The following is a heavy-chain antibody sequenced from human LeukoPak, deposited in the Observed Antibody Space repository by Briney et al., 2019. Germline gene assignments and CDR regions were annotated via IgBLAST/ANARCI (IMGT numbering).Heavy chain of an antibody. Sequence: GGSLRLSCAASGFTFSTYAMHWVRQGPGKGLEWVAVISYDGSNKFYADSVKGRFTISRDNSKNTLYLQMNSLRVEDTAVYYCARDRDSSSWGFFDYWGQGTLVTVSS. CDR2: ISYDGSNK. CDR3: ARDRDSSSWGFFDY. D-gene: IGHD6-13*01. CDR1: GFTFSTYA. V-gene: IGHV3-30*14. J-gene: IGHJ4*02.